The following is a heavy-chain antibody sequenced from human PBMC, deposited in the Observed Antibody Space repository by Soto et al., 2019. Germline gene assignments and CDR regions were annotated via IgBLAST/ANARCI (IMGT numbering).Heavy chain of an antibody. D-gene: IGHD3-22*01. Sequence: PSETLSLTCTVSGGSISTYYWSWIRQPPGKGLEWIGYIYSSGSANYNPSLRNRVTISVDTSKNQFSLKLTSVTAADTAVYFCARLYHYDSGTYYFDDNWGQRTLVTAPQ. CDR1: GGSISTYY. CDR3: ARLYHYDSGTYYFDDN. V-gene: IGHV4-59*08. CDR2: IYSSGSA. J-gene: IGHJ4*02.